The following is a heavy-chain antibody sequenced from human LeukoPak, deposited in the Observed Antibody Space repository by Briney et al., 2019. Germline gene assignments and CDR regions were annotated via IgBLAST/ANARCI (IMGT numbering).Heavy chain of an antibody. CDR1: GYTFSVYH. CDR3: GLVTSGNWWFDP. V-gene: IGHV1-2*02. CDR2: INPNSGGT. D-gene: IGHD2-21*02. J-gene: IGHJ5*02. Sequence: ASVKVSCKASGYTFSVYHMHWVRQAPGQGLEWMGRINPNSGGTNYAQNLQGRVTMTRDTSISTAYMELSSLRSDDTAVYYCGLVTSGNWWFDPWGQGTLVTVSS.